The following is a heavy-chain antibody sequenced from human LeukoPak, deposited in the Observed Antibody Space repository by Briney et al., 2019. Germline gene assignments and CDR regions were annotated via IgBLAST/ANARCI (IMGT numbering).Heavy chain of an antibody. V-gene: IGHV3-7*01. D-gene: IGHD6-13*01. CDR2: IKQDGSEK. CDR1: GFTFSSYW. J-gene: IGHJ2*01. CDR3: AKGSDSSSWYGGWYFDL. Sequence: GGSLRLSCAASGFTFSSYWMSWVRQAPGKGLEWVANIKQDGSEKYYVDSVKGRFTISRGNSKNTLYLQMNSLRAEDTAVYYCAKGSDSSSWYGGWYFDLWGRGTLVTVSS.